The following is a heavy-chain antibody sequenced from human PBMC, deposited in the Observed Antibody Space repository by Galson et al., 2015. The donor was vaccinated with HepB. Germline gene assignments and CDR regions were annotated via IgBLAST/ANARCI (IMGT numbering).Heavy chain of an antibody. V-gene: IGHV1-8*02. Sequence: SVKVSCKASGYTFTSYDINWVRQATGQGLEWMGSMNPKSGYTGYAHKFQGRVTMTRNTSISTAYMELSSLSTEDTAVYYCARTGFNDSSAYSDWIDPWGQGTLVTVSS. CDR3: ARTGFNDSSAYSDWIDP. D-gene: IGHD3-22*01. CDR1: GYTFTSYD. J-gene: IGHJ5*02. CDR2: MNPKSGYT.